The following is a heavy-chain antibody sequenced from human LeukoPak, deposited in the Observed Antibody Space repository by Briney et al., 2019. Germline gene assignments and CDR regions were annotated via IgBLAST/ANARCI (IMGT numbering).Heavy chain of an antibody. J-gene: IGHJ6*02. CDR2: MNPNSGNT. Sequence: ASVKVSCKASGYTFTSYDINWVRQATGQGLEWMGWMNPNSGNTGYAQKFQGGVTMTRNTSISTAYMELSSLRSEDTAVYYCARGVWGDSSYYYYGMDVWGQGTTVTVSS. V-gene: IGHV1-8*01. D-gene: IGHD2-21*02. CDR1: GYTFTSYD. CDR3: ARGVWGDSSYYYYGMDV.